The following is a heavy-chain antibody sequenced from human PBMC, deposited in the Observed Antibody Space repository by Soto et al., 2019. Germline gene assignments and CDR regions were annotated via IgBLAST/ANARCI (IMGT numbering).Heavy chain of an antibody. D-gene: IGHD6-19*01. V-gene: IGHV3-30*18. CDR2: VSHDGRNT. J-gene: IGHJ4*02. CDR3: AKGGRQWLVTSDFNY. Sequence: GGSLRLSCAASGFTFSDYAMHWVRQAPGKGLEWVAVVSHDGRNTHYADSVKGRSTISRDSSKNTVPLEMTSLRAEDTAVYYCAKGGRQWLVTSDFNYWGQGALVTVSS. CDR1: GFTFSDYA.